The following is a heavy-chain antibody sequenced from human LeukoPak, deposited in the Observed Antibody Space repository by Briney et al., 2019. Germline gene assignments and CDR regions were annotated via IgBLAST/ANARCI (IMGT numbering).Heavy chain of an antibody. CDR3: VVVPAAIRNSVWFDP. Sequence: ASVKVSCKVSGYTFTDHYMHWVQQAPGKGLEWMGLVDPEDGETIYAEKFQGRVTITADTSTDTAYMELSSLRSEDTAVYYCVVVPAAIRNSVWFDPWGQGTLVTVSS. J-gene: IGHJ5*02. V-gene: IGHV1-69-2*01. CDR1: GYTFTDHY. D-gene: IGHD2-2*02. CDR2: VDPEDGET.